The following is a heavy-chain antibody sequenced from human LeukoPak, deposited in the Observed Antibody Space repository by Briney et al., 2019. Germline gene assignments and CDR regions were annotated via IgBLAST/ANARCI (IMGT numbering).Heavy chain of an antibody. D-gene: IGHD2-2*01. CDR2: ISSSSSYI. CDR3: VRAAPQNCYPSSCSLFDK. V-gene: IGHV3-21*04. J-gene: IGHJ4*02. CDR1: GFTFSSYS. Sequence: GGSLRLSCAASGFTFSSYSMNWVRQAPGKGLEWVSSISSSSSYIYYADSVKGRFTISRDNAKNSLYLQMNSLGVEDTAVYYCVRAAPQNCYPSSCSLFDKWGQGTLVTVSS.